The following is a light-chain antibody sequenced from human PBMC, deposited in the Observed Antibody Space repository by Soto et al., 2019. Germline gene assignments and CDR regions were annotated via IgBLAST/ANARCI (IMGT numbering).Light chain of an antibody. CDR2: DTS. Sequence: IVMTQSPATLSVSPRQRLTFYCRASQSVSSNLAWYQQKPGQAPRLLIYDTSSRATGIPDRFSGSGSGTDFTLTISRPEPEDFAAYYCQQHNSYWTFGQGTKVDIK. CDR3: QQHNSYWT. V-gene: IGKV3D-15*01. CDR1: QSVSSN. J-gene: IGKJ1*01.